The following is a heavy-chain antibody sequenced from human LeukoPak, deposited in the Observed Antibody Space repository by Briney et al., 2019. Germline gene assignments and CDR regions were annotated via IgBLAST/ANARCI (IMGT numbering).Heavy chain of an antibody. J-gene: IGHJ5*02. D-gene: IGHD3-3*01. Sequence: GGSLRLSCVASGFTFSDYWMSWVRQAPGKGLEWVANIKEDGSENYYVDSVKGRFTISRDNAKNSLYLQMNSLRAEDTAVYYCARVLRFLEWLPNWFDPWGQGTLVTVSS. V-gene: IGHV3-7*01. CDR2: IKEDGSEN. CDR1: GFTFSDYW. CDR3: ARVLRFLEWLPNWFDP.